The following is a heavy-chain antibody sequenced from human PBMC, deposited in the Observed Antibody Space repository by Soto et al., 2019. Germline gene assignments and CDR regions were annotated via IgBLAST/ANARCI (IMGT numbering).Heavy chain of an antibody. D-gene: IGHD4-17*01. J-gene: IGHJ4*02. CDR1: GGSISTGGYF. CDR3: TRAMSVTLFEN. V-gene: IGHV4-31*03. CDR2: IYYSGST. Sequence: QVQLQESGPGLVKPSQTLSFTCTVSGGSISTGGYFWTWISQHPGKGLEWIGYIYYSGSTYYNPALTSRVTISADTSKNQSSRKLSPVTAADTAVNYFTRAMSVTLFENWRQGTVVNVSS.